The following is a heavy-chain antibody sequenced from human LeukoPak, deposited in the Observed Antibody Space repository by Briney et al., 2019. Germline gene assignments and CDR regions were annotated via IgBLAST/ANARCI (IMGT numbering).Heavy chain of an antibody. CDR2: IYPGDSDT. V-gene: IGHV5-51*01. Sequence: GESLKISCKGSGYTYTNYWIDWVRQKPGKGLEWMGIIYPGDSDTRYSPSFQGQATISVDKSVSTAYLQWSSLKASDTAMYYCARGTIFGVIDYWGQGTLVTVSS. CDR3: ARGTIFGVIDY. J-gene: IGHJ4*02. D-gene: IGHD3-3*01. CDR1: GYTYTNYW.